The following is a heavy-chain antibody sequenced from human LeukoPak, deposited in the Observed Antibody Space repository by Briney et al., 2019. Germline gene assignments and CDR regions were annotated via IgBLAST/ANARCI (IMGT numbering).Heavy chain of an antibody. CDR2: IGTAGDT. V-gene: IGHV3-13*01. J-gene: IGHJ4*02. CDR1: GFTFTNYD. CDR3: ASSPAYSSSWYAIDN. Sequence: GGSLRLSCAASGFTFTNYDMHWVRQAAGRGLEWGSGIGTAGDTYYPASVKGRFTISRENGKSSLYLQMNSLSAGDTAVYYCASSPAYSSSWYAIDNWGQGTLVTVSS. D-gene: IGHD6-13*01.